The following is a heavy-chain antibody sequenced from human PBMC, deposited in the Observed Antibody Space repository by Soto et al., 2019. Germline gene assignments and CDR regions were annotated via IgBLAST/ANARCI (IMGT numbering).Heavy chain of an antibody. V-gene: IGHV1-18*01. Sequence: QVQLVQSGAEVQKPGASVQVSCQASGYTFTSYGITWVRQAPEQGLEWMAWISAHNGNTNYAQKLQGRVTMTTDTSTSTAYMELRSLRSDDTAVYYCARDDRQGRAVTTDYWGQGTLVTVSS. CDR3: ARDDRQGRAVTTDY. CDR1: GYTFTSYG. D-gene: IGHD4-17*01. CDR2: ISAHNGNT. J-gene: IGHJ4*02.